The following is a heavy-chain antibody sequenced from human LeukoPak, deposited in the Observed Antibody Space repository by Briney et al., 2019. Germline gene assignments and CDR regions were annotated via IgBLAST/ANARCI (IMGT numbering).Heavy chain of an antibody. V-gene: IGHV3-21*01. Sequence: GGSLRLSCAASGFTFSSYSMNWVRQAPGKGLEWVSSISSSSYIYYGDSVKGRFTISRDNAKNSLYLQMNSLRAEDTAVYYCARVGVTAPQRIDYWGQGTLVTVSS. J-gene: IGHJ4*02. CDR3: ARVGVTAPQRIDY. D-gene: IGHD2-21*02. CDR1: GFTFSSYS. CDR2: ISSSSYI.